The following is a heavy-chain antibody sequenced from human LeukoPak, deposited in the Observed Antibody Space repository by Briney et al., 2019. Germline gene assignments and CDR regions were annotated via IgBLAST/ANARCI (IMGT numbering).Heavy chain of an antibody. CDR3: ARVAPNYYYGMDV. CDR1: GFTVSSDY. Sequence: PGGSLRLSCAASGFTVSSDYMSWVRQAPGKGLEWVSVIYSGGSTYYADSVKGRFTISRDNSKNTLYLQMNSLRAEDTAVYYCARVAPNYYYGMDVWGQGTTVTVSS. J-gene: IGHJ6*02. CDR2: IYSGGST. D-gene: IGHD5-12*01. V-gene: IGHV3-66*01.